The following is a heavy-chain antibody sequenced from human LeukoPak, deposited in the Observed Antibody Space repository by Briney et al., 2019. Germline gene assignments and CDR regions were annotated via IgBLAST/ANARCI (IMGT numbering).Heavy chain of an antibody. Sequence: PSETLSLTCTVSGGTIDSYYWTWIRQPPGKGLEWMGYIDPSGRTNYNPSLKSRITISVDTSKSQFSLRLTSLTAADTAVYYCATTQPFSEWSHDFWGPGTLVTVSS. CDR2: IDPSGRT. V-gene: IGHV4-4*09. CDR3: ATTQPFSEWSHDF. D-gene: IGHD3-3*01. CDR1: GGTIDSYY. J-gene: IGHJ4*02.